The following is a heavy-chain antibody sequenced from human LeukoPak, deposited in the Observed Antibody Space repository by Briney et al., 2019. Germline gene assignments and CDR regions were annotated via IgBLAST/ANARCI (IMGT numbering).Heavy chain of an antibody. J-gene: IGHJ4*02. CDR3: ARDDYVWGSYRSGDY. CDR2: INPNSGDT. Sequence: ASGKVSCKASGYIFTGYYMHWVRQAPGQGLEWMGRINPNSGDTNSAQKFQGRITMTRDTSISTAYMELSRLRSDDTAMYYCARDDYVWGSYRSGDYWGQGTLVTVSS. D-gene: IGHD3-16*02. CDR1: GYIFTGYY. V-gene: IGHV1-2*06.